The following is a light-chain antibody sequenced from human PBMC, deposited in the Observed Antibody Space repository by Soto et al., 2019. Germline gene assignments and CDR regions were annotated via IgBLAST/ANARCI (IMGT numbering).Light chain of an antibody. CDR3: LQRSIGFT. CDR2: GAS. J-gene: IGKJ3*01. CDR1: QGISNS. V-gene: IGKV1-27*01. Sequence: DIPMTQSPSSLSASVGDRVALPCRASQGISNSLAWYQQKPGKVAKLLIYGASTLQSGVPSRFSGSGSGTDFTLTISSLEPEDFAVYHCLQRSIGFTFGPGTKVDIK.